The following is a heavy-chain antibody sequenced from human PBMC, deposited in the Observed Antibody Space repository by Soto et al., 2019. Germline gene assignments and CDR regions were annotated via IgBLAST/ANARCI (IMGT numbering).Heavy chain of an antibody. J-gene: IGHJ6*03. D-gene: IGHD4-4*01. CDR3: AKADSNYAGRFSYYYMDV. CDR1: GYPLRPHG. Sequence: QVQLVQSGTEVKKPGASVKVSCKASGYPLRPHGPPPPRQAPGQGLEWMGWISGYNGKTHYSQKFQGKVTMTTDTSTSTAYMELRNLRSDDTAVYYCAKADSNYAGRFSYYYMDVWGTGTMVTVSS. V-gene: IGHV1-18*04. CDR2: ISGYNGKT.